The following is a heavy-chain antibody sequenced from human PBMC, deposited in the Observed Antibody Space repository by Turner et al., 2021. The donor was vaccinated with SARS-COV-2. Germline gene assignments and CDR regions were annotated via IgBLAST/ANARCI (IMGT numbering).Heavy chain of an antibody. CDR2: IYYSGTT. V-gene: IGHV4-39*01. Sequence: QVQLQESGPGLVKPSETLSLTCTVSGGSISSSSYFWGWIRQPPTKELEWIGSIYYSGTTYSNPSLKSRVSLSIAPSKNQFSMKLTSVTAADTALYFCARQAAGQGLDYWGRGILVTVSS. D-gene: IGHD3-10*01. CDR1: GGSISSSSYF. J-gene: IGHJ4*02. CDR3: ARQAAGQGLDY.